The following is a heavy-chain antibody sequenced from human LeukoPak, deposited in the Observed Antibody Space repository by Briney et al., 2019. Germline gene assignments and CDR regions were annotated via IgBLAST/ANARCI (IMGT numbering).Heavy chain of an antibody. J-gene: IGHJ6*03. CDR1: GGSISSSSYY. V-gene: IGHV4-39*07. CDR2: IYYSGST. Sequence: SETLSLTCTVSGGSISSSSYYWGWIRQPPGKGLEWIGSIYYSGSTYYNPSLKSRVTISVDTSKNQFSLKLSSVTAADTAVYYCARAATMVRGYYYYMDVWGKGTTVTVSS. D-gene: IGHD3-10*01. CDR3: ARAATMVRGYYYYMDV.